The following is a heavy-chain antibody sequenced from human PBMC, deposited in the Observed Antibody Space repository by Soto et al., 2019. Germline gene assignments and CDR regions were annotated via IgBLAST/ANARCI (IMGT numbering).Heavy chain of an antibody. Sequence: SETLSLTCTVSGGSISSGGYYWSWIRQHPGKGLEWIGYIYYRGSTYYNPSLKSRVTISVDTSKNQFSLKLSSVTAADTAVYYCARDSEIAYCGGDCYPGYFQHWGQGTLVTVSS. V-gene: IGHV4-31*03. D-gene: IGHD2-21*02. CDR1: GGSISSGGYY. CDR2: IYYRGST. J-gene: IGHJ1*01. CDR3: ARDSEIAYCGGDCYPGYFQH.